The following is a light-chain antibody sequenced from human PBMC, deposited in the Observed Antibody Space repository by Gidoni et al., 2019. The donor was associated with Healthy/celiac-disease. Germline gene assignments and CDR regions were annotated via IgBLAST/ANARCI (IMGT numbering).Light chain of an antibody. V-gene: IGKV3-20*01. J-gene: IGKJ4*01. Sequence: DIVLTQSPGTLSLSPGQSATLSCRASQSISSSQLAWYQQKPGQAPRPLMYGASSRATGISAGFSGSGSGTDITLTISRLEPEDFAVYYCQHFGNFGGXTKVE. CDR1: QSISSSQ. CDR3: QHFGN. CDR2: GAS.